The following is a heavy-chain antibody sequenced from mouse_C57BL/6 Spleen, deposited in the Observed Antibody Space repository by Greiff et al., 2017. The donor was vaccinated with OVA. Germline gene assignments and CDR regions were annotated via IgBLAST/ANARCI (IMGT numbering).Heavy chain of an antibody. Sequence: VQLQQSGPELVKPGASVKISCKASGYAFSSSWMNWVKQRPGKGLEWIGRIYPGDGDTNYNGNFKGKATLTADKSSSTAYMQLSSLTSEDSAVYFCERGDYDPPDWGTGTLVTVSA. CDR1: GYAFSSSW. D-gene: IGHD2-4*01. V-gene: IGHV1-82*01. CDR3: ERGDYDPPD. CDR2: IYPGDGDT. J-gene: IGHJ3*01.